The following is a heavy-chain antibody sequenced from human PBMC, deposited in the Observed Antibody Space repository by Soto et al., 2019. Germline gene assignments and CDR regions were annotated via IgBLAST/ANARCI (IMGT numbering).Heavy chain of an antibody. Sequence: QVQLVQSGAEVKKPGASVKVSCKASGYTFTSYGISWVRQAPGQGLEWMGWISAYNGNTNYAQKLQGRGTMTTDTSKSTAYKELRSLRSDDTAVYYGARAEYSSSRLAYWGQGTLVTVSS. J-gene: IGHJ4*02. V-gene: IGHV1-18*01. D-gene: IGHD6-6*01. CDR1: GYTFTSYG. CDR3: ARAEYSSSRLAY. CDR2: ISAYNGNT.